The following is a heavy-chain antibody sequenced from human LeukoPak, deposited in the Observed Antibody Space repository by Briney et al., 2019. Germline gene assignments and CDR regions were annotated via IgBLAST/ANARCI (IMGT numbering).Heavy chain of an antibody. V-gene: IGHV3-7*01. CDR3: ARGHRIITGNSYYFDY. D-gene: IGHD1-20*01. CDR2: IKQDGSEK. Sequence: GGSLRLSCAASGFTFSHFWIHWVRQAPGKGLEWVANIKQDGSEKYYVDSVKGRFTISRDNAKNSLYLQMNSLRAEDTAVSYCARGHRIITGNSYYFDYWSQGTLVTVSS. J-gene: IGHJ4*02. CDR1: GFTFSHFW.